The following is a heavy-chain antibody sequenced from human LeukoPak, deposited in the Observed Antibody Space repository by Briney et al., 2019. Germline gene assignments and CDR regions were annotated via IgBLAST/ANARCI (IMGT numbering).Heavy chain of an antibody. D-gene: IGHD2-15*01. J-gene: IGHJ4*02. V-gene: IGHV1-2*02. CDR3: ARGGGGLAY. Sequence: ASVKVSCKASEYTFTGYYIHWVRQAPGQGLEWMGWINPNSGGTNYAQKFQGRVTMTRDTSISTAYMELTSLTSDDTAVYFCARGGGGLAYWGPGTLVTVSS. CDR1: EYTFTGYY. CDR2: INPNSGGT.